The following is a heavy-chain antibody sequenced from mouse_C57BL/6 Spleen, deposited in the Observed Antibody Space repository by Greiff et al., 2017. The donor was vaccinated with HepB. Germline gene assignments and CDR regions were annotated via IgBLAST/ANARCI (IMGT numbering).Heavy chain of an antibody. CDR1: GYTFTDYY. CDR2: INPNNGGT. V-gene: IGHV1-26*01. J-gene: IGHJ1*03. D-gene: IGHD2-1*01. Sequence: EVQLQQSGPELVKPGASVKISCKASGYTFTDYYMNWVKQSHGKSLEWIGDINPNNGGTSYNQKFKGKATLTVDKSSSTAYMELRSLTSEDSAVYYCARYYGNYPWYFDVWGTGTTVTVSS. CDR3: ARYYGNYPWYFDV.